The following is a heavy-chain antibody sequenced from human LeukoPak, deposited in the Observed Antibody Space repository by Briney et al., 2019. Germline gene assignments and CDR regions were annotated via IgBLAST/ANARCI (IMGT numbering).Heavy chain of an antibody. CDR3: ARDKARLRFLDAFDI. CDR2: IYNSGST. CDR1: GGSISSYY. Sequence: SETLSLTCTVSGGSISSYYWGWIRQPPGKGLEWIGSIYNSGSTYYHPSLKSRVTISVDTSKNQFSLKLSSVTAADTAVYYCARDKARLRFLDAFDIWGQGTMVTVSS. V-gene: IGHV4-39*07. D-gene: IGHD5-12*01. J-gene: IGHJ3*02.